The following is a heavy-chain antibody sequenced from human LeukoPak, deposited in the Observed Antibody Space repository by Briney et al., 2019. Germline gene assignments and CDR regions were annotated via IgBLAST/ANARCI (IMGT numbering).Heavy chain of an antibody. D-gene: IGHD6-13*01. CDR2: ISYDGSNK. V-gene: IGHV3-30*18. CDR3: AKGGKAAAGKPWGYFDY. J-gene: IGHJ4*02. Sequence: PGGSLRLSCAASGFTFSSYGMHWVRQAPGKGLEWVAVISYDGSNKYYADSVKGRFTISRDNSKNTLYLQMNSLRAEDTAVYYCAKGGKAAAGKPWGYFDYWGQGTLVTVSS. CDR1: GFTFSSYG.